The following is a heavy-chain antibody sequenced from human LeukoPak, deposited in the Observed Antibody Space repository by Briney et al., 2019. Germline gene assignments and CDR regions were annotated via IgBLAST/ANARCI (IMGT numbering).Heavy chain of an antibody. CDR3: ARSLYDSGWYSQFDH. V-gene: IGHV1-46*01. CDR1: GYVFTDYH. J-gene: IGHJ4*02. CDR2: INPRGGST. Sequence: ASVKVSCKASGYVFTDYHLHWVRQAPGQGLEWMGIINPRGGSTSHAQKFQGRVTMTRDMSTNTVSLEMSSLTSGDTAVYYCARSLYDSGWYSQFDHWGQGTLVTVSS. D-gene: IGHD6-19*01.